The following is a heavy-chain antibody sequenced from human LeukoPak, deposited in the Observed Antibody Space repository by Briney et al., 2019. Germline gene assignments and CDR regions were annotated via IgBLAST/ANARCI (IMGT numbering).Heavy chain of an antibody. CDR2: INSDGSST. J-gene: IGHJ5*02. Sequence: GGSLRLSCAASGFTFSNYAMSWVRQAPGKGLVWVSRINSDGSSTSYADSVKGRFTISRDNAKNTLYLQMNSLRAEDTAVYYCARDERDSSGYHHWGQGTLVTVSS. D-gene: IGHD3-22*01. V-gene: IGHV3-74*01. CDR1: GFTFSNYA. CDR3: ARDERDSSGYHH.